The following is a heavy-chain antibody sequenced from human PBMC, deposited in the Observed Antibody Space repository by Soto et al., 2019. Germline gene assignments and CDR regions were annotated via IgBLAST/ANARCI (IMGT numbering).Heavy chain of an antibody. V-gene: IGHV3-33*01. Sequence: GGSLRLSCAASGFTFSSYGMHWVRQAPGKGLEWVTVIWYDGSNKYYADSVKGRFTISRDNSKNTLYLQMNSLRAEDTAVYYCARDSLYYYFWSCSPYYYYYGMDVWGEGTTVTVS. D-gene: IGHD3-3*01. CDR3: ARDSLYYYFWSCSPYYYYYGMDV. J-gene: IGHJ6*02. CDR1: GFTFSSYG. CDR2: IWYDGSNK.